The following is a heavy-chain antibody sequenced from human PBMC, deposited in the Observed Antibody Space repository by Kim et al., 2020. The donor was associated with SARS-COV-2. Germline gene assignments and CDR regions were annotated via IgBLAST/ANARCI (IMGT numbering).Heavy chain of an antibody. V-gene: IGHV1-8*01. CDR3: ARGLGLDY. Sequence: NSGNTGFAQKFQGRVSMTRDTSISTAYMELSSLRSEDTAVYYCARGLGLDYWGQGTLVTVSS. CDR2: NSGNT. D-gene: IGHD7-27*01. J-gene: IGHJ4*02.